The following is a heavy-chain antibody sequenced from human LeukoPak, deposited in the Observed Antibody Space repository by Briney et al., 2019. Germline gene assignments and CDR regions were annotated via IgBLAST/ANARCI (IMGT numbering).Heavy chain of an antibody. D-gene: IGHD6-19*01. CDR2: INPVGSET. CDR3: ARDSSDSFDF. V-gene: IGHV3-7*04. CDR1: EFTFSSYW. J-gene: IGHJ4*02. Sequence: PGGSLRLSCAASEFTFSSYWMTWVRQAPGKGLEWVAIINPVGSETSHVDSVKGRFTISRDNAKNSLYLQMNSPRPEDTAVYYCARDSSDSFDFWGQGTLVTVSS.